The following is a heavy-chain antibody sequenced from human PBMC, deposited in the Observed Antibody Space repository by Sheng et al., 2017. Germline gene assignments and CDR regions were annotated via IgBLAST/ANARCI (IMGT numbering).Heavy chain of an antibody. CDR2: SRSKAQGYTT. V-gene: IGHV3-72*01. D-gene: IGHD6-19*01. CDR1: GFIFSDHY. CDR3: VRGEADPSDFYMDV. Sequence: EVQLVESGGGLVQPGGSLRLSCVASGFIFSDHYMDWVRQAPGKGLEWVGRSRSKAQGYTTEYAASVKGRFTISREDSTNSVFLQMNSLKTEDTAVYYCVRGEADPSDFYMDVWDKGTKVTVSS. J-gene: IGHJ6*03.